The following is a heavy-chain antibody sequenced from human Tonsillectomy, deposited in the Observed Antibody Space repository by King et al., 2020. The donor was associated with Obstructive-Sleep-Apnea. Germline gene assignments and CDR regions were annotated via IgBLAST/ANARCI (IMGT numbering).Heavy chain of an antibody. CDR3: ARSIVATKAYYFDY. D-gene: IGHD5-12*01. J-gene: IGHJ4*02. CDR2: IYHSGST. Sequence: LQLQESGSGLVKPSQTLSLTCAVSGGSISSGGYSWSWIRQPPGKGLEWIGYIYHSGSTYYNPSLKSRVTISVDRSKNQFSLKLSSVTAADTAGYYCARSIVATKAYYFDYWGQGTLVTVSS. V-gene: IGHV4-30-2*01. CDR1: GGSISSGGYS.